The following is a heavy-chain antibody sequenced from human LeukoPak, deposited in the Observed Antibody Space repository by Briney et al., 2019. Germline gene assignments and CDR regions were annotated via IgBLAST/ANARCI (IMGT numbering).Heavy chain of an antibody. Sequence: GGSLRLSCAASGFTVSSNYMSWVRQAPGKGLEWVSDIYSGGSTYYADSVKGRFTISRDNSKNTLYLQMNSLRAEDTAVYYCARKYYDILTGNYYMDVWGKGTTVTISS. D-gene: IGHD3-9*01. CDR2: IYSGGST. V-gene: IGHV3-66*01. CDR3: ARKYYDILTGNYYMDV. J-gene: IGHJ6*03. CDR1: GFTVSSNY.